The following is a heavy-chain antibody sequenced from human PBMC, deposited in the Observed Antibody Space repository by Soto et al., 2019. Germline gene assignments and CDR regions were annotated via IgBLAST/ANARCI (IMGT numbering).Heavy chain of an antibody. D-gene: IGHD7-27*01. J-gene: IGHJ4*02. Sequence: EVKVVESGGGLVQPGGSLRLSCAASGSTFSDNWMHWVRQPPGKGPVWVSRISGDASSTSYADSVKGRFTISRDSAKNTVYLQMDSLRVEDTAVYYCTRGGTRTTYWGLFDSWGQGTLVTVSS. CDR3: TRGGTRTTYWGLFDS. CDR1: GSTFSDNW. CDR2: ISGDASST. V-gene: IGHV3-74*01.